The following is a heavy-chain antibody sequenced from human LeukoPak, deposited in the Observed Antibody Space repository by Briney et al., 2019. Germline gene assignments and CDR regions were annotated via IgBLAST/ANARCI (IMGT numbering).Heavy chain of an antibody. CDR2: ISYDGSNK. J-gene: IGHJ4*02. D-gene: IGHD1-26*01. CDR1: GGTFSSYA. CDR3: AREQGATNY. V-gene: IGHV3-30-3*01. Sequence: SCKASGGTFSSYAISWVRQAPGKGLEWVAVISYDGSNKYYADSVKGRFTISRDNSKNTLYLQMNSLRAEDTAVYYCAREQGATNYWGQGTLVTVSS.